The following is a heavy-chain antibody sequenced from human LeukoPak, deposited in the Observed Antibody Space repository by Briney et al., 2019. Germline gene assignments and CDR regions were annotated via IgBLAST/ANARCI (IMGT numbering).Heavy chain of an antibody. CDR2: ISPSGGST. D-gene: IGHD2-15*01. J-gene: IGHJ4*02. CDR3: ARDTSLRDESCCFTL. Sequence: ASVKVSCKAFGYTFTSNYMHWVRQAPGQGPEWMGVISPSGGSTTYAQKFQGRVTLTRDMSTSTDYLELSRLRSEDTAVYYCARDTSLRDESCCFTLWGQATLVTVSS. V-gene: IGHV1-46*01. CDR1: GYTFTSNY.